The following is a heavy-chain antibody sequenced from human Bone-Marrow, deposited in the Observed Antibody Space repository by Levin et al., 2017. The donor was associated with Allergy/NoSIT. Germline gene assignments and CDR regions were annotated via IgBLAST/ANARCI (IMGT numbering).Heavy chain of an antibody. Sequence: GGSLRLSCADSGFSFDRHSMHWVRQAPGKGLEWVANIFFDGSEKYYADSVKGRFTISRDNSKNTHYLQMNSLRAEDTAVYYCTRDRGEWGQFYFDYWGQGILVTVSS. CDR3: TRDRGEWGQFYFDY. J-gene: IGHJ4*02. CDR2: IFFDGSEK. CDR1: GFSFDRHS. V-gene: IGHV3-30-3*01. D-gene: IGHD1-26*01.